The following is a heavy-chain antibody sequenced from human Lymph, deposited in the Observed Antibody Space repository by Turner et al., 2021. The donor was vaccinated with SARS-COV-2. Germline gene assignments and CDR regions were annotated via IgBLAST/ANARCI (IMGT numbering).Heavy chain of an antibody. D-gene: IGHD6-6*01. CDR3: ARGALEYSSYFYYYGMDV. CDR1: GFTFSSYE. J-gene: IGHJ6*02. Sequence: EVQLVESGGGLVQPGGSLRLSCAASGFTFSSYEMNWVRKAPGKGLEWVSYISSSGSTIYYADSVKGRFTISRDNAKNSLYLQMNSLRAEDTAVYYCARGALEYSSYFYYYGMDVWGQGTTVTVSS. V-gene: IGHV3-48*03. CDR2: ISSSGSTI.